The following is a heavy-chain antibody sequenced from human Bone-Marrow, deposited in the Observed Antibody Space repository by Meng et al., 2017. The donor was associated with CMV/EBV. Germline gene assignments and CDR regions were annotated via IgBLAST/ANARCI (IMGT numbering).Heavy chain of an antibody. CDR3: ARGKYYYYYYGMDV. Sequence: ASVKGSCKASGYTFTSYDINWVRQATGQGLEWMGWMNPNSGNTGYAQKFQGRVTMTRNTSISTAYMELSSLRSEDTAVYYCARGKYYYYYYGMDVWGQGTTVTVSS. V-gene: IGHV1-8*01. CDR1: GYTFTSYD. CDR2: MNPNSGNT. J-gene: IGHJ6*02.